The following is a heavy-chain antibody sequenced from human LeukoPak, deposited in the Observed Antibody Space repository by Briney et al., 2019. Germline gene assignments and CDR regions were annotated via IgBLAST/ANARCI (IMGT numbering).Heavy chain of an antibody. Sequence: ASVKVSCKASGYTFTSYDINWVRQATGQGLEWMGWMNPNSGNTGYAQKFQGRVTMARNTSISTAYMELSSLRSEDTAVYYCARGRSYLGRSDYWGQGTLVTVSS. CDR1: GYTFTSYD. CDR2: MNPNSGNT. V-gene: IGHV1-8*01. J-gene: IGHJ4*02. D-gene: IGHD1-26*01. CDR3: ARGRSYLGRSDY.